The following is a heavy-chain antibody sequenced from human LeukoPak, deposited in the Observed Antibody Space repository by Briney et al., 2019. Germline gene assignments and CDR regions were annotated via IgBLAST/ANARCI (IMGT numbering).Heavy chain of an antibody. Sequence: SETLSLTCTVSGDSISSGNNYWSWIRQPAGKGLEWIGRIYSSGNTNYNPSLKSRVTMSVDTSKNQFFLQLSSVTAADTAVYYCARDQVLLIRGAFDIWGQGTLVTVSS. D-gene: IGHD3-10*01. CDR3: ARDQVLLIRGAFDI. V-gene: IGHV4-61*02. CDR2: IYSSGNT. CDR1: GDSISSGNNY. J-gene: IGHJ3*02.